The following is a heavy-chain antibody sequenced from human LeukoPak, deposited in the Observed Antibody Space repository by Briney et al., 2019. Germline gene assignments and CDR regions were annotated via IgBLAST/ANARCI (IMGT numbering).Heavy chain of an antibody. D-gene: IGHD3-22*01. CDR1: GGSISSGDYY. J-gene: IGHJ4*02. CDR3: ARVSGQEGDYYDSSGYTLYDY. V-gene: IGHV4-30-4*01. CDR2: IYYSGST. Sequence: PSETLSLTCTVSGGSISSGDYYWSWIRQPPGKGLEWIGYIYYSGSTYYNPSLKSRVTISVDTSKNQFSLKLSSVTAADTAVYYCARVSGQEGDYYDSSGYTLYDYWGQGTLVTVSS.